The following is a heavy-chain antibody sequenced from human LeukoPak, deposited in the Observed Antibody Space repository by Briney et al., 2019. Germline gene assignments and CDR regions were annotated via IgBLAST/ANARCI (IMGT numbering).Heavy chain of an antibody. V-gene: IGHV4-39*02. J-gene: IGHJ5*02. CDR1: GGSISSSSYY. D-gene: IGHD3-10*01. Sequence: PSETLSLTCTVSGGSISSSSYYWGWIRQPPGKGLEWIGSSYYSGSTYYNPSLKSRVTISVDTSKNQFSLNLSSVTAADTAVYYCARDRPHYGTTNLFDPWGQGTLVTVSS. CDR3: ARDRPHYGTTNLFDP. CDR2: SYYSGST.